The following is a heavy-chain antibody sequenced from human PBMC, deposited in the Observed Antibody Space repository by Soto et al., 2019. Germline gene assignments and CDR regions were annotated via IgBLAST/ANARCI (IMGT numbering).Heavy chain of an antibody. V-gene: IGHV4-39*01. J-gene: IGHJ6*02. CDR1: GGSISSSTYY. Sequence: SETLSLTCTVSGGSISSSTYYWGWMRQPPGKGLEWIASFFIGGNTYYNPSLKSRVTISVDTSKNQFSLKLSSVTAADTAVYYCARVSGSYYYGMDVWGQGTTVTVS. D-gene: IGHD1-26*01. CDR2: FFIGGNT. CDR3: ARVSGSYYYGMDV.